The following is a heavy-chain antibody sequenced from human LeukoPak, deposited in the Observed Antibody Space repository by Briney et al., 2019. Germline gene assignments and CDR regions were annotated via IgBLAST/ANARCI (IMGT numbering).Heavy chain of an antibody. D-gene: IGHD3-10*01. Sequence: SETLSLTCAVYGGSFSGYYWSWIRQPPGKGLEWIGEINHSGSTNYNPPLKSRVTISVDTSKNQFSLKLSSVTAADTAVYYCARVGPLYYYGSGSYYKKNWFDPWGQGTLVTVSS. CDR3: ARVGPLYYYGSGSYYKKNWFDP. V-gene: IGHV4-34*01. CDR1: GGSFSGYY. J-gene: IGHJ5*02. CDR2: INHSGST.